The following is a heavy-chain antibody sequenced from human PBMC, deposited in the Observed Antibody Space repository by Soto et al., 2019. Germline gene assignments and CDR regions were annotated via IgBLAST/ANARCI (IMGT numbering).Heavy chain of an antibody. V-gene: IGHV3-33*01. Sequence: QVQLVESGGGVVQPGRSLRLSCAASGLNFNRNGMHWVRQAPGKGLEWVAVIWYDGSKESYSDSVKGRFTISRDNSKNMLYLQMNSVRVEDTAVYFCARDRSAGNHFYYGMDVWGQGTTVTVSS. J-gene: IGHJ6*02. CDR1: GLNFNRNG. D-gene: IGHD1-1*01. CDR3: ARDRSAGNHFYYGMDV. CDR2: IWYDGSKE.